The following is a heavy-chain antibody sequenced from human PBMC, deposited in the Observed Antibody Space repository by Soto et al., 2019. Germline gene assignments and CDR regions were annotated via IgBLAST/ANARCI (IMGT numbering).Heavy chain of an antibody. CDR3: ARVLYYGSGSYSPCGMDV. V-gene: IGHV1-69*01. D-gene: IGHD3-10*01. Sequence: QVQLVQSGAEVKKPGSSVKVSCKTSGVSFNNNGIGWVRQAPGHGLEWMGGVSPTFRTSNYARKFQGRISITADASTGTVNMELSSLTSEDTAQYYCARVLYYGSGSYSPCGMDVWGQGSTVPVSS. CDR2: VSPTFRTS. CDR1: GVSFNNNG. J-gene: IGHJ6*02.